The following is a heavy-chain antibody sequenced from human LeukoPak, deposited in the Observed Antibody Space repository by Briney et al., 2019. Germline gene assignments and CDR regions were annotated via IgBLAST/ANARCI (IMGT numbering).Heavy chain of an antibody. D-gene: IGHD6-13*01. CDR1: GGSISSSSYY. J-gene: IGHJ4*02. CDR2: IYHSGST. CDR3: ARRDSSSWTHFDY. V-gene: IGHV4-39*01. Sequence: KPSETLSLTCTVSGGSISSSSYYWGWIRQPPGKGLEWIGSIYHSGSTYCNPSLKSRVTISVDTSRSQFSLKLSSVTAADTAMYYCARRDSSSWTHFDYWGQGVLVTVSS.